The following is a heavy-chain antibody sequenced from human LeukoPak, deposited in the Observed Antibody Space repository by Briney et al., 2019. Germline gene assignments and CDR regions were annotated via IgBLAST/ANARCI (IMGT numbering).Heavy chain of an antibody. CDR2: INHSGST. Sequence: SETLSHTCAVYGGSFSGYYWSWIRQPPGKGLEWIGEINHSGSTNYNPSLKSRVTISVDTSKNQFSLKLSSVTAADTAVYYCATQHYGLFDYWGQGTLVTVSS. CDR3: ATQHYGLFDY. V-gene: IGHV4-34*01. CDR1: GGSFSGYY. D-gene: IGHD4-17*01. J-gene: IGHJ4*02.